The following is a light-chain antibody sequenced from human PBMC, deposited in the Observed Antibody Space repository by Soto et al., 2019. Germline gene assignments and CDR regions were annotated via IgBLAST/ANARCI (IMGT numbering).Light chain of an antibody. Sequence: QSALAQPRSVSGSPGQSVTISCTGTNSDVGSYDYDSWYQQHPGTASKLMIYDVSRRPSGVPARFSASTSCNTASLTISALQDQDEDAYHCCSYAGTSTYYVFGAGTKLTVL. CDR3: CSYAGTSTYYV. CDR1: NSDVGSYDY. J-gene: IGLJ1*01. V-gene: IGLV2-11*01. CDR2: DVS.